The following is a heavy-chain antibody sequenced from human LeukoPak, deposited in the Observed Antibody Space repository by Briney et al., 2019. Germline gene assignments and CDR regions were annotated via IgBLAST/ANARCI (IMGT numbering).Heavy chain of an antibody. D-gene: IGHD3-3*01. CDR3: VKDTIFTVDPFDY. CDR1: GFTFSSYS. CDR2: ISSSSSTI. Sequence: GGSLRLSCAASGFTFSSYSMNWVRQAPGKGLEWVSYISSSSSTIYYADSVKGRFTVSRDNSKNTLYLEMNSLRAEDTAVYYCVKDTIFTVDPFDYWGQGTLVTVSS. V-gene: IGHV3-48*01. J-gene: IGHJ4*02.